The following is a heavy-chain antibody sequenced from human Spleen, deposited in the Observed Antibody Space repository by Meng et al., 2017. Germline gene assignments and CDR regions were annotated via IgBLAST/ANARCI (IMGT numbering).Heavy chain of an antibody. V-gene: IGHV3-15*01. CDR2: MKSNVDGGTV. CDR1: GFTFSNAW. CDR3: FGHIDY. Sequence: GESLKISCAASGFTFSNAWMTWVRQAPGKGLEWIGRMKSNVDGGTVDYAAAVKGRFFISRDDSKNMVYLQMNSLKSEDTAVYYCFGHIDYWGQGTLVTVSS. D-gene: IGHD3-16*01. J-gene: IGHJ4*02.